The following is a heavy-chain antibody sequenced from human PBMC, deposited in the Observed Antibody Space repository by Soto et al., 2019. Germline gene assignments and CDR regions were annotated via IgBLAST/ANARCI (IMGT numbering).Heavy chain of an antibody. CDR2: IKQDGSEK. Sequence: EVQLVESGGGLVQAGGSLRLSCAASGFTFSSYWMSWVRQAPGKGLEWVANIKQDGSEKYYVDSVKGRFTISRDNAKNSLYLQMNSLRAEDTAVYYCARYPGSLGPAAIFYYGMDVWGQGTTVTVSS. V-gene: IGHV3-7*03. CDR3: ARYPGSLGPAAIFYYGMDV. D-gene: IGHD2-2*01. J-gene: IGHJ6*02. CDR1: GFTFSSYW.